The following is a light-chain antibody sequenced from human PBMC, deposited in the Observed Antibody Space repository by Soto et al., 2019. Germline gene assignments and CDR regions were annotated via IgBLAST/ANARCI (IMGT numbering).Light chain of an antibody. J-gene: IGKJ1*01. CDR3: QQYNNWPPWT. CDR2: GAS. V-gene: IGKV3-15*01. Sequence: EIVLTQSPGTLSLSPGERGTLSCRASQSVSNNYLAWYQQKPGQAPRLLIYGASTRATGIPARFSGSGSGTEFTLTISSLQSEDFAVYYCQQYNNWPPWTFGQGTKVDIK. CDR1: QSVSNN.